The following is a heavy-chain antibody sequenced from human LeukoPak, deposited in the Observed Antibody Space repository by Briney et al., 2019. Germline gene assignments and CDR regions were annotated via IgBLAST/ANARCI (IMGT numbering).Heavy chain of an antibody. Sequence: GGSLRLSCAASGFTFSSYGMSWVRQAPGKGLEWVSLISWDGGSTYYADSVKSRFTISRDNSKNSLYLQMNSLRAEDTALYYCAKDWGIDSSGWYDYWGQGTLVTVSS. CDR3: AKDWGIDSSGWYDY. CDR1: GFTFSSYG. V-gene: IGHV3-43D*03. CDR2: ISWDGGST. D-gene: IGHD6-19*01. J-gene: IGHJ4*02.